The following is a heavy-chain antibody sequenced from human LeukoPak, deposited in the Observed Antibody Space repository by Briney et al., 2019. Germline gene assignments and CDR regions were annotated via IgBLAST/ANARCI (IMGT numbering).Heavy chain of an antibody. CDR2: ISSSSSTI. J-gene: IGHJ6*02. V-gene: IGHV3-48*02. CDR3: ARVSPTVGTIFGSGYYYGMDV. D-gene: IGHD3-9*01. Sequence: GGSLRLSCAASGFTFSSYSMNWVRQAPGKGLEWVSYISSSSSTIYYADSVKGRFTISRDNAKNSLYLQMNSLRDEDTAVYYCARVSPTVGTIFGSGYYYGMDVWGQGTTVTVSS. CDR1: GFTFSSYS.